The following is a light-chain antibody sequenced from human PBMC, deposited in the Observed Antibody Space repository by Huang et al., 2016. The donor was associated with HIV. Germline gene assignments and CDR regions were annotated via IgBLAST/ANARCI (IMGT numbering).Light chain of an antibody. Sequence: EIVLTQSPATLSLSPGERATLPCRASQSVSSDLAWYQQKPGQAPRLLIYDASNRATGIPARFSGSGSGTDFTLTISSLEPEDFAVYYCQQRSNWLFTFGPGTKVDIK. CDR3: QQRSNWLFT. CDR2: DAS. CDR1: QSVSSD. J-gene: IGKJ3*01. V-gene: IGKV3-11*01.